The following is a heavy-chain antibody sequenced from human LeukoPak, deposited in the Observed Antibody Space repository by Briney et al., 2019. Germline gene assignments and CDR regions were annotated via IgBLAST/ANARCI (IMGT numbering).Heavy chain of an antibody. CDR1: GFTFTSYA. V-gene: IGHV3-23*01. Sequence: GGSLRLSCAASGFTFTSYAMSWVRQAPGKGLERVSGISGSGDSRESTSYADSVKGRFTISRDNSKSMVYVQMKSLRAEDTAVYYCVRDGGVSGYDLLDYWGRGTLVTVSS. CDR3: VRDGGVSGYDLLDY. J-gene: IGHJ4*02. D-gene: IGHD5-12*01. CDR2: ISGSGDSREST.